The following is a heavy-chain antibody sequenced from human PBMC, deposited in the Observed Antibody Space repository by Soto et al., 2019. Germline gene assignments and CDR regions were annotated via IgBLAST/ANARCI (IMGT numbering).Heavy chain of an antibody. V-gene: IGHV3-30-3*01. Sequence: QVQLVESGGGVVQPGRSLRLSCAASGLTFSSYAMHWVRQAPGKGLEWVAVISYDGSNKYYADSVKGRFTISRDNSKNTLYLQMNSLRAEVTAVYYCARDPVAYCGGDCRTFDYWGQGTLVTVSS. CDR1: GLTFSSYA. CDR2: ISYDGSNK. D-gene: IGHD2-21*02. J-gene: IGHJ4*02. CDR3: ARDPVAYCGGDCRTFDY.